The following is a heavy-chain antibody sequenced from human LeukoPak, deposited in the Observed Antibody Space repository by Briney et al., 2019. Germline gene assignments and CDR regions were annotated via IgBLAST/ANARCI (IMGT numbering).Heavy chain of an antibody. CDR1: GFTFSSYA. D-gene: IGHD2-2*01. CDR3: AKDCSSTSCYDY. Sequence: RGSLRLSCAASGFTFSSYAMSWVRQAPGKGLEWVSAISGSGGSTYYADSVKGRFTISRDNSKNTLYLQMNSLRAEDTAVYYCAKDCSSTSCYDYWGQGTLVTVSS. CDR2: ISGSGGST. V-gene: IGHV3-23*01. J-gene: IGHJ4*02.